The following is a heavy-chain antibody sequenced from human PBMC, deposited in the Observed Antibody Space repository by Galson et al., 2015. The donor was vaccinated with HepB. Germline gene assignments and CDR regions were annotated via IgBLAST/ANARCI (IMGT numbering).Heavy chain of an antibody. CDR1: GGSISSGGYS. D-gene: IGHD3-16*02. V-gene: IGHV4-30-2*01. J-gene: IGHJ4*02. CDR2: IYHSGST. Sequence: LSLTCAVSGGSISSGGYSWSWIRQPPGKGLEWIGYIYHSGSTYYNPSLKSRVTISVDRSKNQFSLKLSSVTAADTAVYYCASSFTGWGSYRYTFDYWGQGTLVTVSS. CDR3: ASSFTGWGSYRYTFDY.